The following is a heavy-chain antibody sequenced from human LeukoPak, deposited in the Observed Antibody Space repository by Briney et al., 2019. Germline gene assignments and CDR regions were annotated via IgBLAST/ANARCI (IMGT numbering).Heavy chain of an antibody. V-gene: IGHV1-18*01. CDR2: ICSYNGNT. CDR1: GYTFTSNG. Sequence: ASVKVSRKGSGYTFTSNGFSWVRQPPAQGLELMGWICSYNGNTNNAQNLQDRVTMTTDTSTSNDYMVLQSLSTDDTAVYYCAFCSSYLQGNYYYMDVWGKGTTVTVSS. D-gene: IGHD2-15*01. CDR3: AFCSSYLQGNYYYMDV. J-gene: IGHJ6*03.